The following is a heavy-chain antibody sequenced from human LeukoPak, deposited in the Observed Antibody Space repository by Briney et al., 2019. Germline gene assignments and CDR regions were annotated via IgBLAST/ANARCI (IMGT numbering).Heavy chain of an antibody. D-gene: IGHD5-18*01. CDR2: ISGSGGST. J-gene: IGHJ4*02. V-gene: IGHV3-23*01. CDR1: GFTFSSYA. CDR3: AKDGGYSYGYSYFDY. Sequence: GSLRLSCAASGFTFSSYAMSWVRQAPGKGLERVSAISGSGGSTYYADSVKGRFTISRDNSKNTLYLQMNSLRAEDTAVYYCAKDGGYSYGYSYFDYWGQGTLVTVSS.